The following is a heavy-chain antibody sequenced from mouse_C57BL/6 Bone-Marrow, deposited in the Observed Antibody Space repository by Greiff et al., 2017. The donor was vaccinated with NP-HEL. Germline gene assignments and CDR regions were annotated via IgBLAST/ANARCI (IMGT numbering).Heavy chain of an antibody. CDR1: GFTFSSYA. Sequence: EVQVVESGGGLVKPGGSLKLSCAASGFTFSSYAMSWVRQTPEKRLEWVATISDGGSYTYYPDNVKGRFTLSRDNAKNNLYLQMSQLKSQETAMYYCARERGDYYGYEGWYVDVWGTGTTVTVSA. J-gene: IGHJ1*03. CDR3: ARERGDYYGYEGWYVDV. V-gene: IGHV5-4*01. CDR2: ISDGGSYT. D-gene: IGHD2-2*01.